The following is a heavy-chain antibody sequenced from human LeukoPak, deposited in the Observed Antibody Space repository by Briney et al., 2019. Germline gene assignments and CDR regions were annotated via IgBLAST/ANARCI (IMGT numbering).Heavy chain of an antibody. D-gene: IGHD2-2*01. CDR1: GFTFSSYE. CDR2: IGSSGSTI. Sequence: GGSLRLSCTVSGFTFSSYEMNWVRQAPGKGLEWVSYIGSSGSTIYYADSVKGRFTISRDNAKNSLYLQMNSLRAEDTALYYCAKADCSSTSCPIDYWGQGTLVTVSS. J-gene: IGHJ4*02. V-gene: IGHV3-48*03. CDR3: AKADCSSTSCPIDY.